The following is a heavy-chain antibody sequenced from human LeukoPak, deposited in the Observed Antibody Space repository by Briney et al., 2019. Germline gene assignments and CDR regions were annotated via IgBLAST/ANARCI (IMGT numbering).Heavy chain of an antibody. J-gene: IGHJ6*03. Sequence: ASVKVSCKASGYTFTSYGISWVRQAPGQGLEWMGWISAYNGNTNYAQKLQGRVTMTTDTSTSTAYMELRSLRSDDTAVYYCARDRGSSWYFNYCYYYMDVWGKGTTVTVSS. CDR3: ARDRGSSWYFNYCYYYMDV. V-gene: IGHV1-18*01. CDR1: GYTFTSYG. D-gene: IGHD6-13*01. CDR2: ISAYNGNT.